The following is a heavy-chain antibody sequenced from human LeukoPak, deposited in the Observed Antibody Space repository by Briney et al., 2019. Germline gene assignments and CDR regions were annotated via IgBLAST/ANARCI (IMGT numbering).Heavy chain of an antibody. Sequence: ASVRVSCKASGYTFTGYYMHWVRQAPGQGLEWMGWINPNSGGTNYAQKFQGRVTMTRDTSISTAYMELSRLRSDDTAVYYCARNGVPAAYYMDVWGKGTTVTVSS. V-gene: IGHV1-2*02. CDR2: INPNSGGT. CDR1: GYTFTGYY. CDR3: ARNGVPAAYYMDV. D-gene: IGHD2-2*01. J-gene: IGHJ6*03.